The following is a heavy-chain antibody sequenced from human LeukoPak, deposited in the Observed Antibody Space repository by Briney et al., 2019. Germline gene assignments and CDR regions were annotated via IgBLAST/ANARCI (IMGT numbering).Heavy chain of an antibody. V-gene: IGHV4-39*07. Sequence: SETLSLTCTVSGGSISTTNYYWGWIRQSPGKGLEWFGCVYYSGSTYYNPSLKSRVTISVDTSKNQFSLKLSSVTAADTAAYYCARATSGDYVWGSYRSPLYFDYWGQGTLVTVSS. J-gene: IGHJ4*02. CDR1: GGSISTTNYY. CDR3: ARATSGDYVWGSYRSPLYFDY. CDR2: VYYSGST. D-gene: IGHD3-16*02.